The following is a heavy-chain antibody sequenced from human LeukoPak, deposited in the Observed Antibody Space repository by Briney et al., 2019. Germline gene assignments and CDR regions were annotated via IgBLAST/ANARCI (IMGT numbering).Heavy chain of an antibody. J-gene: IGHJ6*03. Sequence: GGSLRLSCAASEFTFSDYYMSWIRQAPGKGLEWVSYISYSGDTIYYADSVKGRFTVSRDNAKNSLYLQMNSLRAEDTAVYYCATLLLAPGVYYYYYMDVWGKGTTVTVSS. V-gene: IGHV3-11*04. CDR1: EFTFSDYY. CDR2: ISYSGDTI. D-gene: IGHD2-21*01. CDR3: ATLLLAPGVYYYYYMDV.